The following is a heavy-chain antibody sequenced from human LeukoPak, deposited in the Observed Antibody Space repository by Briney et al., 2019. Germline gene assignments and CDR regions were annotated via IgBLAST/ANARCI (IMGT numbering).Heavy chain of an antibody. CDR2: IYSGGST. J-gene: IGHJ4*02. Sequence: ETLSLTCAVSGGSISSGGYSWSWVRQAPGKGLEWVSVIYSGGSTYYADSVKGRFTISRDNSKNTLYLQMNSLRAEDTAVYYCARDQESSWGQGTLVTVSS. V-gene: IGHV3-66*01. CDR3: ARDQESS. CDR1: GGSISSGGYS.